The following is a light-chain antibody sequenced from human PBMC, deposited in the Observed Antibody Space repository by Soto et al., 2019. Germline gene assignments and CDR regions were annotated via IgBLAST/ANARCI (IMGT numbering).Light chain of an antibody. CDR3: CSYAGGSNV. J-gene: IGLJ1*01. Sequence: QSVLTQPASVSESPGQSITISCTGTSSDVGSYEFVSWYQQYPGKAPKLMIYEGSKRPSGVSDRFSGSKSGNTASLTISGLQAEDEVDYFCCSYAGGSNVFGAGTKLTVL. CDR1: SSDVGSYEF. V-gene: IGLV2-23*03. CDR2: EGS.